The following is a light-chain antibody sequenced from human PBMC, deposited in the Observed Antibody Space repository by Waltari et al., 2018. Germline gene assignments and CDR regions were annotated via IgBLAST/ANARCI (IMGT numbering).Light chain of an antibody. J-gene: IGKJ2*01. Sequence: EIVMTQSTATLSVSPGGVATLSCMASESVNRNLAWYQQKPGLPPRLLIFGASTRASGVPARFSGAGSGTKFTLFISSLQSDDSAIYFCQQYKNWPPFTFGQGTKLEIE. CDR1: ESVNRN. CDR3: QQYKNWPPFT. V-gene: IGKV3-15*01. CDR2: GAS.